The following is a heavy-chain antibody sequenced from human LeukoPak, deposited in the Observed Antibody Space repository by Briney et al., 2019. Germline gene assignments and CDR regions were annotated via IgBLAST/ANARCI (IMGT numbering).Heavy chain of an antibody. CDR1: GFTFTNAW. CDR3: ARAAPNYYDSSGSLRNPYFDY. V-gene: IGHV4-4*01. CDR2: IYHSGST. J-gene: IGHJ4*02. Sequence: GSLRLSCVDSGFTFTNAWMSWVRQPPGKGLEWIGEIYHSGSTNYNPSLKSRVTMSVDTSKNQFSLTLISVTAADTAVYFCARAAPNYYDSSGSLRNPYFDYWGQGTLVTVSS. D-gene: IGHD3-22*01.